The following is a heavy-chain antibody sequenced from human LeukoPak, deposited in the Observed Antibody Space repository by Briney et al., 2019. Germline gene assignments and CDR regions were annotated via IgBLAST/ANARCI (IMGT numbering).Heavy chain of an antibody. CDR1: GFTFSNYA. CDR3: ATLMRGPTGYSGYGGEDY. Sequence: GGSLRLSCAASGFTFSNYAMTWVRQAQGEGLQWVSAITGSGGSTYYADSVKGRFAISRDNSKNTLYLQTNSLRAEDTAVYYCATLMRGPTGYSGYGGEDYWGQGTLVTVSS. D-gene: IGHD5-12*01. V-gene: IGHV3-23*01. CDR2: ITGSGGST. J-gene: IGHJ4*02.